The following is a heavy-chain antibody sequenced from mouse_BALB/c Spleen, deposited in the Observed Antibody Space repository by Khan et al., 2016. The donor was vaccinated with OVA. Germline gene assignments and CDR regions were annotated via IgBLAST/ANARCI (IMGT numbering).Heavy chain of an antibody. V-gene: IGHV2-9*02. J-gene: IGHJ3*01. CDR2: IWAGGST. Sequence: QVQLKESGPGLVAPSQTLSITCTVSGFSLSNYGVHWVRQPPGKGLEWLGVIWAGGSTNHNSALMSRLSISKDDSKSQVFLKMNNLQTDDTAMYYCARALYNGAWFAYWGQGTLVTVAA. D-gene: IGHD1-3*01. CDR3: ARALYNGAWFAY. CDR1: GFSLSNYG.